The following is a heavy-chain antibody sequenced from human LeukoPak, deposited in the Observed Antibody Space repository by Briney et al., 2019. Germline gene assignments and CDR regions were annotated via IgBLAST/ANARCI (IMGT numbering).Heavy chain of an antibody. V-gene: IGHV3-21*01. Sequence: GGSLRLSCAASGFTFSSYSMNWVRQAPGKGLEWVSSISSSSSYIYYADSVKGRFTISRDNAQNSLYLQMNSLRAEDTAVYYCAREGGSGDAFDIWGQGTMVTVSS. D-gene: IGHD6-19*01. CDR1: GFTFSSYS. CDR2: ISSSSSYI. CDR3: AREGGSGDAFDI. J-gene: IGHJ3*02.